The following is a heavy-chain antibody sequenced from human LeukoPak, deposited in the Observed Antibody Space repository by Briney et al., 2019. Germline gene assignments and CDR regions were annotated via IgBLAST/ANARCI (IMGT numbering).Heavy chain of an antibody. J-gene: IGHJ6*03. Sequence: PSETLSLTCTVSGGSISSGGYYWSWIRQPPGKGLEWIGYIYHSGSTYYNPSLKSRVTISVDRSKNQFSLKLSSVTAADTAVYYCARSPGSGNGYYYYYMDVWGKGTTVTVSS. V-gene: IGHV4-30-2*01. CDR2: IYHSGST. CDR1: GGSISSGGYY. CDR3: ARSPGSGNGYYYYYMDV. D-gene: IGHD4-23*01.